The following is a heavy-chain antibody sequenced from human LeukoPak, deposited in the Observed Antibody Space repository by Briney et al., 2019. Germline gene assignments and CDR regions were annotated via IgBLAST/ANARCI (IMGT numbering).Heavy chain of an antibody. J-gene: IGHJ4*02. V-gene: IGHV1-69*13. D-gene: IGHD6-19*01. CDR1: GGTFSSYA. Sequence: SVKVSCKASGGTFSSYAISWVRQAPGQGLEWMGGIIPIFGTANYAQKFQGRVTITADESTSTAYMELSSLRSEGTAVYYCARDSHSSGWTGDYWGQGTLVTVSS. CDR2: IIPIFGTA. CDR3: ARDSHSSGWTGDY.